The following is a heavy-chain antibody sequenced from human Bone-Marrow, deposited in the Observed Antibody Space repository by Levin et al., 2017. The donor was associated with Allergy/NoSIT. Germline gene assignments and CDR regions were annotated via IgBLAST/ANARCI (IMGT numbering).Heavy chain of an antibody. CDR2: ISGVGTST. CDR3: AKDAQWVVLHPTLDV. V-gene: IGHV3-23*01. Sequence: GESLKISCEGSGFTFSKYAMSWVRQAPGKGLEWVSAISGVGTSTYYTDSVRGRFTISRDNSKNLLYLQMDSLRAEDTAVYYCAKDAQWVVLHPTLDVWGHGASVTVSS. J-gene: IGHJ6*02. D-gene: IGHD6-19*01. CDR1: GFTFSKYA.